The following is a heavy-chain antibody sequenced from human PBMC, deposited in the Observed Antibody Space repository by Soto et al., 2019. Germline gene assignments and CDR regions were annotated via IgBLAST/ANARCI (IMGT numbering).Heavy chain of an antibody. J-gene: IGHJ6*04. D-gene: IGHD2-15*01. CDR3: ARDSGYCSGGSCKISRGMDV. V-gene: IGHV1-18*01. Sequence: ASVKVSCKASGYTFTSYGISWVRQAPGQGLEWMGWISAYNGNTNYAQKLQDRVTMTTDTSTSTAYMELRSLRSDDTAVYYCARDSGYCSGGSCKISRGMDVWGKGTTVTVSS. CDR2: ISAYNGNT. CDR1: GYTFTSYG.